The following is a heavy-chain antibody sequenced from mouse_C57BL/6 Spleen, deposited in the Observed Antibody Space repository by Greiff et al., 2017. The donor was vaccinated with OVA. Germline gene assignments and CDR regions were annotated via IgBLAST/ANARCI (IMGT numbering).Heavy chain of an antibody. Sequence: VQLQQSGAELVKPGASVKLSCTASGFTIKDYYMHWVKQRPEQGLEWIGRLDPEDGATKYAPKFQGKATISADTSSNTDYLQLSSLTSEDTAVYDGARADYGSSLWFAYWGQGTLVTVSA. CDR3: ARADYGSSLWFAY. CDR1: GFTIKDYY. J-gene: IGHJ3*01. CDR2: LDPEDGAT. V-gene: IGHV14-2*01. D-gene: IGHD1-1*01.